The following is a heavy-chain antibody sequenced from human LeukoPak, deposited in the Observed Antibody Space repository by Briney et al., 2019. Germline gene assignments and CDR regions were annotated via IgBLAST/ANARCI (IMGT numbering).Heavy chain of an antibody. D-gene: IGHD1-26*01. V-gene: IGHV3-9*01. Sequence: GGSLRLSCAASGFTFDDYAMHWVRQAPGKGLEWVSGISWNSGSIGYANSVKGRFTISRDNAKNSLYLQMSSLRAEDTALYYCAKDRAIVGATPYFDYWGQGTLVTVSS. CDR1: GFTFDDYA. J-gene: IGHJ4*02. CDR2: ISWNSGSI. CDR3: AKDRAIVGATPYFDY.